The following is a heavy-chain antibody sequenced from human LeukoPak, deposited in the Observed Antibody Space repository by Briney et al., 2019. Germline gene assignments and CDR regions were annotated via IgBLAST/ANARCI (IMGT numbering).Heavy chain of an antibody. J-gene: IGHJ5*02. D-gene: IGHD2-15*01. CDR3: ATEPGYCSGGRCYGGWFDP. CDR2: INQSGST. CDR1: GGSFSGYY. Sequence: TSESLSLTCAVYGGSFSGYYWSWIRQAPGKGLEWIGEINQSGSTNYNPSLKSRVTISVDTSKNQFSLKLSSVTAADTAVYYCATEPGYCSGGRCYGGWFDPWGQGTLVTVSS. V-gene: IGHV4-34*01.